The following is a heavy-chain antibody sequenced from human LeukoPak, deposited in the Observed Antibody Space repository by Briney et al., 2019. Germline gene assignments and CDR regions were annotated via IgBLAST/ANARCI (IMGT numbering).Heavy chain of an antibody. Sequence: GASVKVSCKASGYTFTGNHIHWVRQAPGQGLEWMGWIDPNSGGTNFEQKFQGRVTMTRDTSISTAYMELSRLRSDDTAVYYCARGQHATGWYVDLWGRGTLVTVSS. D-gene: IGHD1-1*01. CDR3: ARGQHATGWYVDL. J-gene: IGHJ2*01. CDR1: GYTFTGNH. V-gene: IGHV1-2*02. CDR2: IDPNSGGT.